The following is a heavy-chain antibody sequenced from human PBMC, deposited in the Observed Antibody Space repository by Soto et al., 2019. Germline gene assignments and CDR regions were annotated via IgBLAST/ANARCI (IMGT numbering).Heavy chain of an antibody. V-gene: IGHV3-23*01. CDR3: AKGLVNTAIVTDYYHYYYMDV. Sequence: EVQLLESGGGLVQPGGSLRLSCAASGFTFSSYAMSWVRQAPGKGLEWVSAISGSGDSTYYADSVKGRFTIARDNSKNKKYLKINSLRAEETTVYYCAKGLVNTAIVTDYYHYYYMDVWGKGTTVTVSS. CDR2: ISGSGDST. D-gene: IGHD5-18*01. CDR1: GFTFSSYA. J-gene: IGHJ6*03.